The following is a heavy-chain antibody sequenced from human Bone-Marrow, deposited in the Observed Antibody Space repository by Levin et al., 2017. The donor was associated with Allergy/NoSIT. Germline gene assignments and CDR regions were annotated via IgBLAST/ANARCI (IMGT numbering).Heavy chain of an antibody. Sequence: ASVKVSCKASGYTFTSYSFTWVRQAPGQGLEWMGGISADNGNTHNAQRVQGRVTMSTDTSTGTAYMELRSLRSDDTAVYYCATMTIFGVVRPYFDYWGQGTLVTVSS. CDR2: ISADNGNT. CDR1: GYTFTSYS. D-gene: IGHD3-3*01. CDR3: ATMTIFGVVRPYFDY. J-gene: IGHJ4*02. V-gene: IGHV1-18*01.